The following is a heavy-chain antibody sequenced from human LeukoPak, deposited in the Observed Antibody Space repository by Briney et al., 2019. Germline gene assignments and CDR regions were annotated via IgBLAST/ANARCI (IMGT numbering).Heavy chain of an antibody. Sequence: SETLSLTCAVYGGSFSGYYWSWIRQPPGKGLEWIGEINHSRSTNYNPSLKSRVTISVDTSKNQFSLKLSSVTAADTAVYYCARAYGSGSYYSPYYYYGMDVWGQGTTVTVSS. J-gene: IGHJ6*02. CDR2: INHSRST. CDR3: ARAYGSGSYYSPYYYYGMDV. CDR1: GGSFSGYY. D-gene: IGHD3-10*01. V-gene: IGHV4-34*01.